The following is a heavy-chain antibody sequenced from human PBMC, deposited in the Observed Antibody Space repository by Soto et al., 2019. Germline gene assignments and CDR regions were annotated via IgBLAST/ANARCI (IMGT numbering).Heavy chain of an antibody. CDR2: LTNTASQK. CDR3: SKTPGADVVASGALDL. Sequence: LRLSCTPPGLTFANYAMPWVRQSPSKGLQRVSTLTNTASQKYYADSVQSRLNTSIHSSTNTPYLHLNSSRAQDTATYLCSKTPGADVVASGALDLWGHGTLVTVSS. V-gene: IGHV3-23*01. D-gene: IGHD2-15*01. J-gene: IGHJ3*01. CDR1: GLTFANYA.